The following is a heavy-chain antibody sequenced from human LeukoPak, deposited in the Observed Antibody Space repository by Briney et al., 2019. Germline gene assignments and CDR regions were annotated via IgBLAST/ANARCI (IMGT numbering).Heavy chain of an antibody. CDR1: GFTFSRSA. CDR3: VKGRISEDGLDF. Sequence: GGSLRLSCAASGFTFSRSAMTWVRQTPGKGLDWVSSISSSGNTYYADSVKGRFTISRDNSKNMLYLQMNSLRAEDTAVYYCVKGRISEDGLDFWGQGTLVTVSS. V-gene: IGHV3-23*01. D-gene: IGHD6-13*01. J-gene: IGHJ4*02. CDR2: ISSSGNT.